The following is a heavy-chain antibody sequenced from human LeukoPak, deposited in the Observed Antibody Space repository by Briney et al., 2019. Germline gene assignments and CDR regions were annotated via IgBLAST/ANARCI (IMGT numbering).Heavy chain of an antibody. CDR2: IYYSGST. Sequence: SETLSLTCTVSGGSISSYYWSWIRQPPGKGLEWIGYIYYSGSTNYNPSLKSRVTISVDTSKNQFSLKLSSVTAADTAVYYCARGYYYDSSGYYSPYYFDYWGQGTLVTVSS. V-gene: IGHV4-59*01. CDR3: ARGYYYDSSGYYSPYYFDY. D-gene: IGHD3-22*01. J-gene: IGHJ4*02. CDR1: GGSISSYY.